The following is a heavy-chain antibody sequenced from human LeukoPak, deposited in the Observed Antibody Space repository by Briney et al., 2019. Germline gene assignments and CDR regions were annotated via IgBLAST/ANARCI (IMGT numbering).Heavy chain of an antibody. J-gene: IGHJ6*02. Sequence: ASVKVSCKASGYTFTSYAMHWVRQAPGQRLEWMGWINAGNGNTKYSQKFQGRVTITRDTSASTAYMELSSLRSEDTAVYYCASQEGCSGSYYYYYYGMDVWGQGTTVTVSS. D-gene: IGHD3-10*02. CDR2: INAGNGNT. V-gene: IGHV1-3*01. CDR1: GYTFTSYA. CDR3: ASQEGCSGSYYYYYYGMDV.